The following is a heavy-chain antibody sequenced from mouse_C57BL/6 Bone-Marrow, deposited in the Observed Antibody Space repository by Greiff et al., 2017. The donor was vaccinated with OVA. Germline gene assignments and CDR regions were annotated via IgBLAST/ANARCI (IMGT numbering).Heavy chain of an antibody. CDR2: IRNKANNHAT. V-gene: IGHV6-6*01. CDR1: GFTFSDAW. Sequence: DVKLVESGGGLVQPGGSMKLSCAASGFTFSDAWMDWVRQSPEKGLEWVAEIRNKANNHATYYAESVKGRFTISRDDSKSSVYLQMNSLRAEDTGIYYCTRGRITTAFFDYWGQGTTLTVSS. J-gene: IGHJ2*01. D-gene: IGHD1-2*01. CDR3: TRGRITTAFFDY.